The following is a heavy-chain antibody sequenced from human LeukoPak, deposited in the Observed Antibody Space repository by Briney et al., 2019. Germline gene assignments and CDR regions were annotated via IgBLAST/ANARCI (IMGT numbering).Heavy chain of an antibody. CDR2: INAYNGNT. Sequence: ASVKVSCKASGYTFTSYGISWVRQAPGQGLEWMGWINAYNGNTNYAQKLQGRVTMTTDTSTSTAYVELRSLRSDDTAVYYCARIAVDIVATGCAFDIWGQGTMVTVSS. CDR1: GYTFTSYG. J-gene: IGHJ3*02. V-gene: IGHV1-18*01. D-gene: IGHD5-12*01. CDR3: ARIAVDIVATGCAFDI.